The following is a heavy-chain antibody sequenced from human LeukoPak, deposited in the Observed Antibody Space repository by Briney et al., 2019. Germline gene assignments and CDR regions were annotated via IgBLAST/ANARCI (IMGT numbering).Heavy chain of an antibody. D-gene: IGHD3-22*01. CDR1: GFTFTNYW. CDR3: AKADRRWATYYYDTSGYYYDY. CDR2: IKQDRSEK. V-gene: IGHV3-7*01. J-gene: IGHJ4*02. Sequence: GGSLRLSCAASGFTFTNYWMSWVRQAPGKGLELVANIKQDRSEKYYVDSVKGRFTISRDNAKNSLYLQMNSLRAEDTAVYYCAKADRRWATYYYDTSGYYYDYWGQGTLVTVSS.